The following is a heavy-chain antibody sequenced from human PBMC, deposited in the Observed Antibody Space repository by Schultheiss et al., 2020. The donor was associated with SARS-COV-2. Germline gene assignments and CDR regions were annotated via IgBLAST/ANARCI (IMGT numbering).Heavy chain of an antibody. CDR1: GFTISSYW. Sequence: GGSLRLSCAASGFTISSYWMHWVRQTPGKGLVWVSRINSDESSTSYADSVKGRFTISRDNAKNTLYLQMNSLRAEDTAVYYCARAGYYINSHFDYWGQGTPVTVSS. D-gene: IGHD4-11*01. CDR3: ARAGYYINSHFDY. V-gene: IGHV3-74*01. CDR2: INSDESST. J-gene: IGHJ4*02.